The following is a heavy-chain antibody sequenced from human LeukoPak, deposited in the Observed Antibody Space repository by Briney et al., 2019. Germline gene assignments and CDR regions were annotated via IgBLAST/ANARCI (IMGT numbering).Heavy chain of an antibody. CDR2: ISSSSSYI. V-gene: IGHV3-21*04. Sequence: KPGGSLRLSCAASGFTFSSYSMNWVRQAPGKGLEWVSSISSSSSYIYYADSVKGRFTISRDNAKNSLYLQMNSLGAEDTAVYYCARRIAEAGSHAFDIWGQGTMVTVSS. D-gene: IGHD6-13*01. CDR1: GFTFSSYS. J-gene: IGHJ3*02. CDR3: ARRIAEAGSHAFDI.